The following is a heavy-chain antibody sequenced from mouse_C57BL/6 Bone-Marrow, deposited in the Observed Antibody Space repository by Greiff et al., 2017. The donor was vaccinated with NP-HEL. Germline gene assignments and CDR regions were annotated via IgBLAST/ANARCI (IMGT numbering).Heavy chain of an antibody. Sequence: EVQLVESGGGLVQPKGSLKLSCAASGFSFNTYAMNWVRQAPGKGLEWVARIRSKSNNYATYYADSVKDRFTISRDDSESMLYLQMNNLKTEDTAMYYCVRQSSGNWFAYWGQGTLVTVSA. CDR3: VRQSSGNWFAY. D-gene: IGHD4-1*01. V-gene: IGHV10-1*01. J-gene: IGHJ3*01. CDR1: GFSFNTYA. CDR2: IRSKSNNYAT.